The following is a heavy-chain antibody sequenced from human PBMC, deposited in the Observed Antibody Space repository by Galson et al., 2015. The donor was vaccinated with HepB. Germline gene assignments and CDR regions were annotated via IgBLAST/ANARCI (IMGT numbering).Heavy chain of an antibody. J-gene: IGHJ5*02. CDR3: ATKVTDITMVRGVIKATWFDP. V-gene: IGHV1-58*01. CDR1: GFTFTSSA. Sequence: SVKVSCKASGFTFTSSAVQWVRQARGQRLEWIGWIVVGSGNTNYAQKFQERVTITRDMSTSTAYMELSSLRSEDTAVYYCATKVTDITMVRGVIKATWFDPWGQGTLVTVSS. D-gene: IGHD3-10*01. CDR2: IVVGSGNT.